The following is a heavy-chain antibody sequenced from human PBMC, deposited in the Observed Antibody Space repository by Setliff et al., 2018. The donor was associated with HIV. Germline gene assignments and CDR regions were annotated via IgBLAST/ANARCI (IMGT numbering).Heavy chain of an antibody. CDR3: AREALHAGDWRGAFDI. CDR2: INPSGGGT. CDR1: GYTFTSYY. J-gene: IGHJ3*02. Sequence: GASVKVSCKASGYTFTSYYIHWVRQAPGQGLEWMGIINPSGGGTTYAQTFQDRVTMSRDTSTSTVYMELSSLRSEDTAVYYCAREALHAGDWRGAFDIWGQGTMVTVSS. D-gene: IGHD2-21*02. V-gene: IGHV1-46*01.